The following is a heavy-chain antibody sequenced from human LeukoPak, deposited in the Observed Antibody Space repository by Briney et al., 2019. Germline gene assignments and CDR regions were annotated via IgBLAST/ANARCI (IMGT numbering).Heavy chain of an antibody. D-gene: IGHD5-12*01. J-gene: IGHJ4*02. CDR3: ARSPNSGYDPFDY. V-gene: IGHV4-39*01. Sequence: SETLSLTCTVSGGSIISSSYYWGWIRQPPGKGLEWIGSIYYSGSTYYNPSLKSRVTISVDTSKNRFSLKLSSVTAADTAVYYCARSPNSGYDPFDYWGQGTLVIVSS. CDR1: GGSIISSSYY. CDR2: IYYSGST.